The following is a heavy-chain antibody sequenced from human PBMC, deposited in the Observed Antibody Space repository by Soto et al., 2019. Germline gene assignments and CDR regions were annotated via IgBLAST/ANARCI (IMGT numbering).Heavy chain of an antibody. J-gene: IGHJ4*02. CDR1: GFTFTRYS. Sequence: CGSLRLSCAPSGFTFTRYSMNWVRQAPGKGLEWVSSISSTTNYIYYGDSMKGRFTISRDDAKNSLYLEINSLRAEDTAVYYCARESEDLPSNFDYWGQGTLVTVSS. CDR2: ISSTTNYI. V-gene: IGHV3-21*06. CDR3: ARESEDLPSNFDY.